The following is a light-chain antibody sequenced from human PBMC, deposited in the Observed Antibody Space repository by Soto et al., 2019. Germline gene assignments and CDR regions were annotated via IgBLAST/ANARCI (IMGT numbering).Light chain of an antibody. J-gene: IGKJ1*01. CDR2: DAS. CDR3: QQRRA. CDR1: QSVSSY. Sequence: EIVMTQSPATLSVSPGESATLSCRASQSVSSYLAWYQQKPGQAPRLLIYDASNRATGIPARFSGSGSGTDFTLTISSLEPEDFAVYYCQQRRAFGQGTKVDIK. V-gene: IGKV3-11*01.